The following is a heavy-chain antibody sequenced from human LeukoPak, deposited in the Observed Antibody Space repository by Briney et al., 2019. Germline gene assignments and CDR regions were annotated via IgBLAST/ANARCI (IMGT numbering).Heavy chain of an antibody. CDR2: ISYDGSNK. Sequence: PGRSLRLSCAASGFSFSNSAMHWVRQAPGKGLEWVAVISYDGSNKHYADSVKGRFTIPRDNSKNTLYLQMNSLRAEDTAVYFCARDWTAVAEYFFDYWGQGTLVTVSS. J-gene: IGHJ4*02. CDR1: GFSFSNSA. D-gene: IGHD6-19*01. CDR3: ARDWTAVAEYFFDY. V-gene: IGHV3-30*04.